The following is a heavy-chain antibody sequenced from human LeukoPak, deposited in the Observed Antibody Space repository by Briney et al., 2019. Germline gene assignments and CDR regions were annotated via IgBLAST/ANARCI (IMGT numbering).Heavy chain of an antibody. CDR2: IDPSDSYT. CDR3: ATGASKVTTDFANY. D-gene: IGHD4-17*01. J-gene: IGHJ4*02. V-gene: IGHV5-10-1*01. CDR1: GYSFNNYW. Sequence: GESLKISCKASGYSFNNYWISWVRQLPGKGLEGMGIIDPSDSYTKYSPSFEGHVPISVEKSISPAFLQWHSLKASDSTMYYCATGASKVTTDFANYWGQGTQVAVSS.